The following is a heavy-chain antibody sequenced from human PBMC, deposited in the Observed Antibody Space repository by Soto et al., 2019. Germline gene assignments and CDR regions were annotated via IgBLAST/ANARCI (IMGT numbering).Heavy chain of an antibody. CDR2: ISYDGSNK. CDR3: AKDGAHIEVGSGYLYYYDYYGIDV. J-gene: IGHJ6*02. V-gene: IGHV3-30*18. CDR1: GFTCRSYG. Sequence: SLILSCAASGFTCRSYGMHWVRQASGKGLEWVAVISYDGSNKYYADSVKGRFTISRDNSKNTLYLQMNSLRAEDTAVYYCAKDGAHIEVGSGYLYYYDYYGIDVWGQGTTVTVSS. D-gene: IGHD3-22*01.